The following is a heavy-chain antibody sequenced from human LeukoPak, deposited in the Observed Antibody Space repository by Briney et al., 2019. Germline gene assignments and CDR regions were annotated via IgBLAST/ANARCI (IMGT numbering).Heavy chain of an antibody. CDR3: ARGMVRGVITPGY. D-gene: IGHD3-10*01. CDR1: GASITTYY. Sequence: SETLSLTCTVSGASITTYYWSWIRQPPGKGLEWIGEINHSGSTNYNPSLKSRVTISVDTSKNQFSLKLRSVTAADTAVYYCARGMVRGVITPGYWGQGTLVTVSS. CDR2: INHSGST. V-gene: IGHV4-34*01. J-gene: IGHJ4*02.